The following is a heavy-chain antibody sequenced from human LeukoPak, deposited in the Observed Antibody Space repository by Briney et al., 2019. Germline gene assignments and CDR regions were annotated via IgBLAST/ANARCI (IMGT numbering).Heavy chain of an antibody. D-gene: IGHD2-2*01. V-gene: IGHV4-59*01. J-gene: IGHJ4*02. CDR1: GGSISSYY. Sequence: SETLSLTCTVSGGSISSYYWSWIRQPPGKGLEWIGYIYYSGSTNYNPSLKSRVTISVDTSKNQFSLKLSSVTAADTAVYYCARERGYRSSTSCPLFDYWGQGTLVTVSS. CDR2: IYYSGST. CDR3: ARERGYRSSTSCPLFDY.